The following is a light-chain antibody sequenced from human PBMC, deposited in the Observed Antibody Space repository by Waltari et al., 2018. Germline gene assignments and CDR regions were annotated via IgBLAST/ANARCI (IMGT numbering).Light chain of an antibody. CDR1: SSNIGGNY. CDR3: ATWDDNLSGSWV. V-gene: IGLV1-44*01. CDR2: RDE. J-gene: IGLJ3*02. Sequence: QSVLTQPPSVSGAPGQGVAISCSGSSSNIGGNYVNWFQQLPGTAPKLLIPRDEQRPSGVPDRFSGSMSGTSASLAISGLQSEDEADYYCATWDDNLSGSWVFGGGTKLTVL.